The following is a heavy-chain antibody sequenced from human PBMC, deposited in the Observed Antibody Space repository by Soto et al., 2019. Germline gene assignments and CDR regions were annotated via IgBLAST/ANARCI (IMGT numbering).Heavy chain of an antibody. Sequence: XGTLSLTCTVSGGSVSSGSYYWSWIRPSPGKGLEWIGYFYYTGSTNYNPSLKSRVTISADTSKNQFSLKLRTVTAADAAVYYFAREGNRYSYGFDSWGRGILVTVSS. V-gene: IGHV4-61*01. CDR3: AREGNRYSYGFDS. CDR2: FYYTGST. D-gene: IGHD5-18*01. J-gene: IGHJ4*02. CDR1: GGSVSSGSYY.